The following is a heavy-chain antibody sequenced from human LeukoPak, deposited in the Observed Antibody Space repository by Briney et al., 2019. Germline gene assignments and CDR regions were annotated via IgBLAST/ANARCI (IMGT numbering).Heavy chain of an antibody. Sequence: KPGESLRISCKGSGYSFTSYWIGGVRQMPGKVLEWMGRIDPSDSYTNYRPSFQGNVTISADKSISTAYLQWSSLKASDTAMYYCARLTGYCSSTSCYADKWGQGTLVTVSS. CDR1: GYSFTSYW. D-gene: IGHD2-2*01. V-gene: IGHV5-10-1*01. CDR3: ARLTGYCSSTSCYADK. CDR2: IDPSDSYT. J-gene: IGHJ4*02.